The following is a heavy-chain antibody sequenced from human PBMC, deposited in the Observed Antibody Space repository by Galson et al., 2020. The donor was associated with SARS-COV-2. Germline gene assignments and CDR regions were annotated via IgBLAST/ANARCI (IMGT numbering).Heavy chain of an antibody. V-gene: IGHV3-64D*06. CDR3: VKEASYCGGDCAYYLDY. CDR2: ISSNGGST. J-gene: IGHJ4*02. D-gene: IGHD2-21*02. Sequence: GESLKISCAASGFTFSSYAMHWVRQAPGKGLEYVSAISSNGGSTYYADSVKGRFTISRDNSKNTLYLQMSSLRAEDTAVYYCVKEASYCGGDCAYYLDYGGQGTLVTVSS. CDR1: GFTFSSYA.